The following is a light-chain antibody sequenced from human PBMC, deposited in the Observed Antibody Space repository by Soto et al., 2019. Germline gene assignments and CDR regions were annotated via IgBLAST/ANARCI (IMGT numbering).Light chain of an antibody. CDR3: QQSYSSWT. J-gene: IGKJ1*01. CDR1: QRISTY. CDR2: AAS. Sequence: DIQVTQSPSSLTASVGDRVAITCRASQRISTYLNWYQQKPGKAPKLLIYAASTLQSGVPSRFSGSGSGTDFTLTISSLQPEDSATYFCQQSYSSWTFGQGTKVGI. V-gene: IGKV1-39*01.